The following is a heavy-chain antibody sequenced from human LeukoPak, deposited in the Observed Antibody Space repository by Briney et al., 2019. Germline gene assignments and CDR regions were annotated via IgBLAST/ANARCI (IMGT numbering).Heavy chain of an antibody. CDR2: ISGSGGST. D-gene: IGHD3-22*01. Sequence: GGSLRLSCAASGFTFSSYAMSWVRQAPGKGLEWVSAISGSGGSTYYADSVKGRFTISRDNSKNTLYLQMNSLRAEDTAVYYCAKGYYYDSSGYQDYFDYWGQGTLVTVSS. V-gene: IGHV3-23*01. CDR3: AKGYYYDSSGYQDYFDY. CDR1: GFTFSSYA. J-gene: IGHJ4*02.